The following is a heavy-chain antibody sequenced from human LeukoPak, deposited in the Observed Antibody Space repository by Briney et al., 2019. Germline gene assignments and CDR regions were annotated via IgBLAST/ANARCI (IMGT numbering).Heavy chain of an antibody. CDR3: ARPSEGDGYNYFGAFDI. J-gene: IGHJ3*02. CDR2: IYPGDSDT. CDR1: GYSFTSYW. Sequence: GGSLKISCKGSGYSFTSYWIGWVRQMPGKGLEWMGIIYPGDSDTRYSPSFQGQVTISADKSISTAYLQWSSLKASDTAMYYCARPSEGDGYNYFGAFDIWGQGTMVTVSS. V-gene: IGHV5-51*01. D-gene: IGHD5-24*01.